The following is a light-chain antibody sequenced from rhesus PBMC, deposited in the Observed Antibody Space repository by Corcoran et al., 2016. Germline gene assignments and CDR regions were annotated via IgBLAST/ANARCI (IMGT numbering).Light chain of an antibody. J-gene: IGKJ4*01. CDR2: GAA. Sequence: EIVMTQSPVTLSLFPGERATLSCRASPSVSSDLAWFQQNPGQSPKLLIYGAARRATGISERFSGSGTGTGFTLTIGSLGPEEIGVYYCRKDYTWPLTFSGGTKVELK. CDR3: RKDYTWPLT. CDR1: PSVSSD. V-gene: IGKV3-42*02.